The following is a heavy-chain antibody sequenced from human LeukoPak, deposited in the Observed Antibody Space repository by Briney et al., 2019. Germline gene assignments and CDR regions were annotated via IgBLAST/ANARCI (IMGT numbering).Heavy chain of an antibody. CDR3: ARGYDSWDS. D-gene: IGHD3-16*01. J-gene: IGHJ4*02. CDR2: INTDGATI. V-gene: IGHV3-48*03. CDR1: GFTFSSDE. Sequence: GGSLRLSCAASGFTFSSDEMNWVRQAPGKGLQWISYINTDGATIYYADSVKGRFTTSRDSAKNSLYLQMNSLRAEDTAVYYCARGYDSWDSWGQGTLVTVSS.